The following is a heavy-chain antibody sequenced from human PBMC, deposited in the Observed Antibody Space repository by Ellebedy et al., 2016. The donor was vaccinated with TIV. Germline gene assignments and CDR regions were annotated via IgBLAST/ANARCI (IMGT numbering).Heavy chain of an antibody. J-gene: IGHJ3*02. Sequence: GGSLRLSCAASGFTFSSYAMSWVRQAPGKGLEWVANIKQDGSERFYVDSVKGRFTISRDNAKNSLYLQMNSLRAEDTAVYYCAKYYYDTSDPFDIWGQGTMVTVSS. CDR3: AKYYYDTSDPFDI. D-gene: IGHD3-22*01. V-gene: IGHV3-7*01. CDR1: GFTFSSYA. CDR2: IKQDGSER.